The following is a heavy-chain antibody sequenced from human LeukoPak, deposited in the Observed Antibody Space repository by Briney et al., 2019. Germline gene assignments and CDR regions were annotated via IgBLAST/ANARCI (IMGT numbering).Heavy chain of an antibody. CDR1: GGSISSYY. D-gene: IGHD3-10*01. J-gene: IGHJ6*03. CDR2: IYTSGST. Sequence: SETLSLTCTVSGGSISSYYWSWIRQPAGKGLEWIGRIYTSGSTNYNPSLKSRVTMSVDTSKNQFSLKLSSVTAADTAVYYCARDDYYGSGSYHLSRDYYYMDVWGKGTTVTISS. V-gene: IGHV4-4*07. CDR3: ARDDYYGSGSYHLSRDYYYMDV.